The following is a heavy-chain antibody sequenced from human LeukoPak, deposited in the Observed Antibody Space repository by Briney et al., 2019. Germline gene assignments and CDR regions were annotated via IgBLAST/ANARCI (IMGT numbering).Heavy chain of an antibody. CDR1: GFTFSNYA. CDR2: VSASSERT. J-gene: IGHJ4*02. V-gene: IGHV3-23*01. Sequence: GGSLRLSCAASGFTFSNYAMSWVRQAAGKGLEWVSGVSASSERTNYADSVRGGFTISRDNSKNMMYLHMNSLRAEDTGVYYCAKGKTSLNPLFHHWGQGALVTVSS. CDR3: AKGKTSLNPLFHH.